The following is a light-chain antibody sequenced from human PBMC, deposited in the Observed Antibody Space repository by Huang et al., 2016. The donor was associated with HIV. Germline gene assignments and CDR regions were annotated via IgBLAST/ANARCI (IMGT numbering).Light chain of an antibody. V-gene: IGKV3-20*01. J-gene: IGKJ1*01. CDR3: QQYGSLVWT. Sequence: VLTQSPGTLSLSPGERATLSCRASQYVSTTYLAWYQQKPGQAPRLLMYRTSTRPTGIPDRFRGSGSGTDVTLTISAREPEDFAVYYCQQYGSLVWTFGQGTRVEAK. CDR1: QYVSTTY. CDR2: RTS.